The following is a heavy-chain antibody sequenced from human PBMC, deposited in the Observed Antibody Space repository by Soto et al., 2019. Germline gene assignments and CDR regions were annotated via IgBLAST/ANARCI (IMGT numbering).Heavy chain of an antibody. Sequence: SETLSLTCTVSGGSISSSSYYWGWIRQPPGKGLEWIGSIYYSGSTYYNPSLKSRVTISVDTSKNQFSLKLSSVTAADTAVYYCARLGHSNYYYYGMDVWGQGTTVTISS. V-gene: IGHV4-39*01. CDR3: ARLGHSNYYYYGMDV. CDR1: GGSISSSSYY. J-gene: IGHJ6*02. D-gene: IGHD4-4*01. CDR2: IYYSGST.